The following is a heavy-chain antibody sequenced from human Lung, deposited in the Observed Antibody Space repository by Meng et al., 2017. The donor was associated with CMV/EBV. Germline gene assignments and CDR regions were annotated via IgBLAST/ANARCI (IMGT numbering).Heavy chain of an antibody. Sequence: SLKISXAASGFTFDDYAMHWVRQAPGKGLEWVSGISWNSGSIGYADSVKGRFTISRDNAKNSLYLQMNSLRAEDTALYYCAKDIRGRTYYYYGMDVWGQGTTVTVSS. CDR1: GFTFDDYA. CDR3: AKDIRGRTYYYYGMDV. J-gene: IGHJ6*02. V-gene: IGHV3-9*01. CDR2: ISWNSGSI.